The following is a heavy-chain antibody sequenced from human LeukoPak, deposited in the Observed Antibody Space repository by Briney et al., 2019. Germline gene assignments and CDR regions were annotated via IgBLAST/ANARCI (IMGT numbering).Heavy chain of an antibody. D-gene: IGHD2-15*01. CDR1: GGSFSGYY. J-gene: IGHJ5*02. V-gene: IGHV4-34*01. Sequence: SETLSLTCAVYGGSFSGYYWSWIRQPPGKGLERIGEINHSGSTYYNPSLKSRDTISVDTSKNQFSLKLSSVTAADTAVYYCARGTVGYCSGGSCQGWFDPWGQGTLVTVSS. CDR2: INHSGST. CDR3: ARGTVGYCSGGSCQGWFDP.